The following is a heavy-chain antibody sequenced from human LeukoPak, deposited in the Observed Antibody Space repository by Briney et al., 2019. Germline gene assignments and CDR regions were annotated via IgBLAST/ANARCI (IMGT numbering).Heavy chain of an antibody. CDR2: IYSSGST. CDR3: ARPYYYFIDV. V-gene: IGHV4-59*12. Sequence: SETLSLTCNVSGGSIRGYYWSWIRQPPGKGLEWIGYIYSSGSTNYNPSLKSRVTISVDTSKNQFSLKLSSVTAADTAVYYCARPYYYFIDVWGRGTTVTVSS. J-gene: IGHJ6*03. CDR1: GGSIRGYY.